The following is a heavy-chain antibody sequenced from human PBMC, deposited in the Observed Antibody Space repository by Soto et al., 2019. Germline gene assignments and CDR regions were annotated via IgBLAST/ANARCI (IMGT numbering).Heavy chain of an antibody. V-gene: IGHV4-59*01. D-gene: IGHD4-17*01. Sequence: QVQLQESGPGLVKPSETLSLTCTVSGGSISSYYWSWIRQPPGKGLEWIGYIYYSGSTNYNPSLKSRVNISVDTSKNQFSLKLSSVTAADTAVYYCARGEDYGDFFDYWGQGTLVTVSS. CDR1: GGSISSYY. J-gene: IGHJ4*02. CDR2: IYYSGST. CDR3: ARGEDYGDFFDY.